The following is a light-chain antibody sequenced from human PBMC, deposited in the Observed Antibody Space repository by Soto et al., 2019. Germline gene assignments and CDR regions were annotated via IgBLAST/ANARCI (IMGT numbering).Light chain of an antibody. CDR3: QQYNNWPPAT. Sequence: EIVMTQSPATLSVSPGERATLSCRASQSVSSNLAWYQQKPGQAPWLLIYVASSRATGIPARFSGSGSGTEFTLTISSLQSDDSAVYYCQQYNNWPPATFGQGTKLEIK. CDR2: VAS. V-gene: IGKV3-15*01. J-gene: IGKJ2*01. CDR1: QSVSSN.